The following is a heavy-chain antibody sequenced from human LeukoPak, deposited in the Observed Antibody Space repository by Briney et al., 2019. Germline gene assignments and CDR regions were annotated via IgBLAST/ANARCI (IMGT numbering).Heavy chain of an antibody. CDR2: ISSSSSTI. V-gene: IGHV3-48*01. CDR3: AIPGGYYYDSSGYYTEYYFDY. Sequence: GGSLRLSCAASGFTFSSYSMNWVRQAPGKGLEWVSYISSSSSTIYYADSVKGRFTISRDNAKNSLYLQMNSLRAEDTAVYYCAIPGGYYYDSSGYYTEYYFDYWGQGTLVTVSS. J-gene: IGHJ4*02. D-gene: IGHD3-22*01. CDR1: GFTFSSYS.